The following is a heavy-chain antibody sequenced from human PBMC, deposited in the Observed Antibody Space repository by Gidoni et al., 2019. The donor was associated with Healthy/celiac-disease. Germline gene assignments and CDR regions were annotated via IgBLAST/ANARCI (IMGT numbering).Heavy chain of an antibody. J-gene: IGHJ3*02. Sequence: QVQLVQSGAEVKKPGASVKVSCKASGYTFTGYYMHWVRQAPGQGLEWMGWINPNSGGTNYAQKFQGRVTMTRETSISTAYMELSRLRSDDTAVYYCARDYDSSGYYYVYAFDIWGQGTMVTVSS. CDR2: INPNSGGT. D-gene: IGHD3-22*01. CDR1: GYTFTGYY. CDR3: ARDYDSSGYYYVYAFDI. V-gene: IGHV1-2*02.